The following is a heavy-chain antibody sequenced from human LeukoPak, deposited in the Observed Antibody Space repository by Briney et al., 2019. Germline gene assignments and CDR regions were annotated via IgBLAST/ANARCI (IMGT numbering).Heavy chain of an antibody. CDR1: GYSFTSYW. D-gene: IGHD3-10*01. Sequence: GESLKISCKGSGYSFTSYWIGWVRQMPGKGLEWMGIIYPGDSDTRYSPSFQGQVTISADKSISTAYLQWSSLKASDTAMYYCASVRYGSGSYYDSFDIWGQGTMVTVSS. CDR3: ASVRYGSGSYYDSFDI. J-gene: IGHJ3*02. CDR2: IYPGDSDT. V-gene: IGHV5-51*01.